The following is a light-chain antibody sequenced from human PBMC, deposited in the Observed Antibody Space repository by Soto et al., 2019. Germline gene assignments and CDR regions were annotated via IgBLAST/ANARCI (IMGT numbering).Light chain of an antibody. V-gene: IGKV1-8*01. CDR2: PAS. J-gene: IGKJ4*01. CDR1: QDTSSY. CDR3: QQYYSYPLT. Sequence: AIRMTQSPSSFSASTGDRVTITCLESQDTSSYLALNQQKPGKAPKLLIYPASTLQSGVPSRFSGSGSGTDFTLTISCLQSEDFATYYCQQYYSYPLTFGGGTKVDIK.